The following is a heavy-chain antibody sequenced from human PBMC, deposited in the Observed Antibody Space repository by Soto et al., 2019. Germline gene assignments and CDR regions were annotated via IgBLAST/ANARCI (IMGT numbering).Heavy chain of an antibody. J-gene: IGHJ3*02. CDR3: ARGQGYCSGGSCYSDAFDI. D-gene: IGHD2-15*01. CDR2: MNPNSGNT. CDR1: GYTFTSYD. V-gene: IGHV1-8*01. Sequence: ASVKVSCKASGYTFTSYDINWVRQATGQGLEWMGWMNPNSGNTGYAQKFQGRVTMTRNTSISTAYMELSSLRSEDTAVYYCARGQGYCSGGSCYSDAFDIWGQGTMVTVSS.